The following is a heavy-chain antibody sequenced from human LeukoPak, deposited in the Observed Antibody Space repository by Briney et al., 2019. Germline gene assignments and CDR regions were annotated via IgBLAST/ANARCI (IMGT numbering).Heavy chain of an antibody. CDR1: GFPFSSYE. D-gene: IGHD3-10*01. Sequence: GGSLRLSCAASGFPFSSYEMNWVRQAPGKGLEWVSHITSSGTTIYYADSVKGRFTISRDNAKNSLYLQMNSLRAEDTAVYYCARTIGMDVWGQGTTVTVSS. J-gene: IGHJ6*02. CDR2: ITSSGTTI. V-gene: IGHV3-48*03. CDR3: ARTIGMDV.